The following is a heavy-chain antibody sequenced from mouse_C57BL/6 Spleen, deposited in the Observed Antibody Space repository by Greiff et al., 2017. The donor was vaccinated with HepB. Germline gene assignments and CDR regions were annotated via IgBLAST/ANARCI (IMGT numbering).Heavy chain of an antibody. J-gene: IGHJ1*03. CDR3: TREDYGSSYSYWYFDV. CDR1: GYTFTDYE. D-gene: IGHD1-1*01. Sequence: VQLQQSGAELVRPGASVTLSCKASGYTFTDYEMHWVKQTPVHGLEWIGAIDPETGGTAYNQKFKGKAILTADKSSSTAYMELRSLTSEDSAVYYCTREDYGSSYSYWYFDVWGTGTTVTVSS. V-gene: IGHV1-15*01. CDR2: IDPETGGT.